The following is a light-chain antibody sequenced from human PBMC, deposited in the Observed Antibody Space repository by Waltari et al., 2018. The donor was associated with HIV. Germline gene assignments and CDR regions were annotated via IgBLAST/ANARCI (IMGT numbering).Light chain of an antibody. V-gene: IGKV3-15*01. CDR1: QNVITN. Sequence: EIVLSQPPSTVSVSPGERVTLTCRASQNVITNLAWYQQKFGQAPRLLIYGASTRATGIPARFSGGGSGTEFTLTISSLQSEDFAIYYCQQYNNWPRTFGQGTKVEVK. CDR2: GAS. CDR3: QQYNNWPRT. J-gene: IGKJ1*01.